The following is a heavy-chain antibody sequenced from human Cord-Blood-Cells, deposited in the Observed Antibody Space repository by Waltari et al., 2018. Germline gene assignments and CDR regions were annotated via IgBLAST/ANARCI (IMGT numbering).Heavy chain of an antibody. CDR3: AKVASMAAAGGYFDY. D-gene: IGHD6-13*01. Sequence: EVQLVESGGGSVQPGRSLRLSCAASGFTFDDYAMHWVRQAPGKGLEWVSGISWNSGSIGYADSVKGRFTISRDNAKNSLYLQMNSLRAEDTALYYCAKVASMAAAGGYFDYWGQGTLVTVSS. J-gene: IGHJ4*02. CDR1: GFTFDDYA. CDR2: ISWNSGSI. V-gene: IGHV3-9*01.